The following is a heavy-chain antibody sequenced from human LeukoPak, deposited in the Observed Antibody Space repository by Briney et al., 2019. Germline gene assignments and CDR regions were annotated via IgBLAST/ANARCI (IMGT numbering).Heavy chain of an antibody. D-gene: IGHD6-19*01. V-gene: IGHV4-59*11. CDR1: GGSISSHY. J-gene: IGHJ4*02. CDR3: ARGGIAVPGMRYYFDY. Sequence: SETLSLTCTVSGGSISSHYWSWIRQPPGKGLECIGYFYYSGSTNYNPSLKSRVTISVDTSKSQFSLKLSSVTAADTAVYYCARGGIAVPGMRYYFDYWGQGTLVTVSS. CDR2: FYYSGST.